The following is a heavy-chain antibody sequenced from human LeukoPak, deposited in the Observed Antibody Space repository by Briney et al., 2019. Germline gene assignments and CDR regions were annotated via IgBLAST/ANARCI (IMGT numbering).Heavy chain of an antibody. CDR1: GFTFSSSWM. CDR3: ARLGGYEAAYYFDY. Sequence: PGGSLRLSCAASGFTFSSSWMSWVRQPPGKGLEWIGSIYHSGSTYYNPSLKSRVTISVDTSKNQFSLKLSSVTAADTAVYYCARLGGYEAAYYFDYWGQGTLVTVSS. V-gene: IGHV4-38-2*01. D-gene: IGHD5-12*01. CDR2: IYHSGST. J-gene: IGHJ4*02.